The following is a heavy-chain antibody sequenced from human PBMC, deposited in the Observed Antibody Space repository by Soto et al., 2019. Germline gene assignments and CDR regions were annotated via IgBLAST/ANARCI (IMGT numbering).Heavy chain of an antibody. V-gene: IGHV3-23*01. J-gene: IGHJ4*02. CDR3: ARGRYCSSTSCSMEEYYFDY. CDR1: GFTFSSYA. Sequence: LRLSCAASGFTFSSYAMSWVRQAPGKGLEWVSAISGSGGSTYYADSVKGRFTISRDNSKNTLYLQMNSLRAEDTALYHCARGRYCSSTSCSMEEYYFDYWGQGALVTVSS. CDR2: ISGSGGST. D-gene: IGHD2-2*01.